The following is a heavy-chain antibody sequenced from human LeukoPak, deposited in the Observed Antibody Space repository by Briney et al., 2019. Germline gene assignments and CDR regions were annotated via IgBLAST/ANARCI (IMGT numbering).Heavy chain of an antibody. CDR3: TRTPSTVSTRIRFDY. J-gene: IGHJ4*02. Sequence: GGSLRLSCAASGFTFDDYGMSWVRQAPGKGLEWVSGINWNGGSTGYGDSVKGRFTISRDNSKNSLFLQMNSLRAEDTAVYYCTRTPSTVSTRIRFDYWGQGTLVTVSS. CDR2: INWNGGST. V-gene: IGHV3-20*04. D-gene: IGHD2-21*02. CDR1: GFTFDDYG.